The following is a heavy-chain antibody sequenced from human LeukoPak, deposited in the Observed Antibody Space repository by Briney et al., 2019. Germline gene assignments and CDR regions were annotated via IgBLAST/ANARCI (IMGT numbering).Heavy chain of an antibody. D-gene: IGHD3-3*01. V-gene: IGHV3-30*04. CDR2: ISYDGTNK. Sequence: GGSLRLSCAASGFTFSSYAMHWVRQAPGKGLEWVAVISYDGTNKLYADSVKGRFTISRDNSKNTLYLQMNSLRAEDTAVYYCAKDRDFWSGYYAGWFDPWGQGTLVTVSS. J-gene: IGHJ5*02. CDR3: AKDRDFWSGYYAGWFDP. CDR1: GFTFSSYA.